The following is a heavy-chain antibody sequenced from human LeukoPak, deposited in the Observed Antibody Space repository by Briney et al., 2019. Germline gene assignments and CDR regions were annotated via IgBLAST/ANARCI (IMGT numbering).Heavy chain of an antibody. CDR3: ARTSGYYRRGYYYYMDV. D-gene: IGHD3-3*01. CDR2: IYTSGST. Sequence: SETLSLTCTVSGGSISSYYWSWIRQPAGKGLEWIGRIYTSGSTNYNPSLKSRVTMSVDTSKNQFSLKLSSVTAADTAVYYCARTSGYYRRGYYYYMDVWGKGTTVTVSS. CDR1: GGSISSYY. J-gene: IGHJ6*03. V-gene: IGHV4-4*07.